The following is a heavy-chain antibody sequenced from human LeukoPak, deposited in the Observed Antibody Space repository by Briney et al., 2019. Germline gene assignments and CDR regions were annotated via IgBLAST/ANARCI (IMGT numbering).Heavy chain of an antibody. CDR3: ARHRFILSRPIDA. CDR2: LYSGGSA. CDR1: GFAVSSYY. Sequence: GGSLRLSCAATGFAVSSYYMSWVRQAPGQGLDWVAILYSGGSAYYSDSVKGRFSISRDNSKNTLSLQLNSLRVEDSAVYYCARHRFILSRPIDAWGQGTLVTVS. J-gene: IGHJ5*02. V-gene: IGHV3-66*04. D-gene: IGHD3-3*01.